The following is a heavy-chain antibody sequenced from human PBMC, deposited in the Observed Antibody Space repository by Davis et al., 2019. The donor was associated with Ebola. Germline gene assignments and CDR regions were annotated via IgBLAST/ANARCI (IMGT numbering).Heavy chain of an antibody. CDR1: GGSFSDYS. Sequence: PSETLSLTCALYGGSFSDYSWSLIRQSPGKGLEWIGEIDHRGKTNYNPSLKSRVTISKDTSRNYFSLQLRSVTAADTAVYYCASPHQIRGKDFFDLWGQGTLVTVSS. CDR3: ASPHQIRGKDFFDL. CDR2: IDHRGKT. J-gene: IGHJ4*02. D-gene: IGHD2-2*01. V-gene: IGHV4-34*01.